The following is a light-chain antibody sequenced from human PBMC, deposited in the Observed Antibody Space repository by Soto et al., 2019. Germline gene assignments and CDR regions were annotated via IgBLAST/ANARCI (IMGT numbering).Light chain of an antibody. CDR2: DFN. V-gene: IGLV2-14*03. J-gene: IGLJ2*01. CDR1: SNDIGGYNY. Sequence: QSVLTQPASVSGSPGQSITISCTGTSNDIGGYNYVSWYQQHPGKAPKLIIYDFNSRPSGVSNRFSDSKSGNTASLTISGLQAEDEADYYCNSYTSSNTRIFGGGTKLTVL. CDR3: NSYTSSNTRI.